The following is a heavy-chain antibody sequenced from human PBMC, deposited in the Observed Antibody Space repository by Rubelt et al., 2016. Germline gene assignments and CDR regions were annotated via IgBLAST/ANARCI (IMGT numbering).Heavy chain of an antibody. J-gene: IGHJ4*02. CDR3: ASGLTDVGLAKFPGSLFDH. D-gene: IGHD3-16*02. V-gene: IGHV3-21*01. Sequence: ISSSSSYIYYADSVKGRFTISRDNAKNSLYLQMNSLRPEDTAVYYCASGLTDVGLAKFPGSLFDHWGQGTLVTVSS. CDR2: ISSSSSYI.